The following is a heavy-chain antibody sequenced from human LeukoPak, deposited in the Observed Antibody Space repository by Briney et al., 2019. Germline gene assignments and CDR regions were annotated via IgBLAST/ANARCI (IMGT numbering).Heavy chain of an antibody. CDR1: GFTFSDYY. Sequence: GGSLRLSCAASGFTFSDYYMSWIRQAPGKGLEWVSYISSSGSTIYYADSVKGRFTISRDNAKNSLYLQMNSLRAEDTAVYYCARGGPTRDSSSWYGGYYFDYWGQGTLVTVSS. J-gene: IGHJ4*02. CDR3: ARGGPTRDSSSWYGGYYFDY. CDR2: ISSSGSTI. V-gene: IGHV3-11*01. D-gene: IGHD6-13*01.